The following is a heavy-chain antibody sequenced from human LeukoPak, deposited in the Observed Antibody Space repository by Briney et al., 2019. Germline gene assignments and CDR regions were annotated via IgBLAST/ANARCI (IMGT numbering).Heavy chain of an antibody. Sequence: PTETLSLTRTVSGASISSYYCSWIRQPPGKGLEWIGYIYYSGSTNYSPSLKSRVTISVATSKTQFSLKLSSVTAADTAVYYCARSNSSGTDYWGQGTLVTVSS. CDR2: IYYSGST. J-gene: IGHJ4*02. CDR1: GASISSYY. V-gene: IGHV4-59*01. D-gene: IGHD6-19*01. CDR3: ARSNSSGTDY.